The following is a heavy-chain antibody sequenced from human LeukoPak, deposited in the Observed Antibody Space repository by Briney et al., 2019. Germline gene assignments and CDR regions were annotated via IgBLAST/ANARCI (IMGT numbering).Heavy chain of an antibody. V-gene: IGHV3-9*03. D-gene: IGHD2-2*01. J-gene: IGHJ2*01. CDR2: ISWNSGTL. CDR3: AKASADCYLDL. CDR1: GFNFNDYA. Sequence: TGRLLRLSCAASGFNFNDYAMHWVRQAPGKGLEWVSGISWNSGTLAYADSVKGRFTISRDNSKKSLYLQMNGLRAENIALYYCAKASADCYLDLCGRGTLVTLSS.